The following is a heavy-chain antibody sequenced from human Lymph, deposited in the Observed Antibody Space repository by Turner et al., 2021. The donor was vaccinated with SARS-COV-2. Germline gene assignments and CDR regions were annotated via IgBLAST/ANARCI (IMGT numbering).Heavy chain of an antibody. CDR1: GYTFTSYY. J-gene: IGHJ6*02. V-gene: IGHV1-46*01. Sequence: QVQLVQSGAEVKKPGASVKVSCKASGYTFTSYYMHWVRQATGQGLGWMGIINPSGGSTTYAQKFQGRVTMTRDTSTSTVYMELSSLRSEDTAVYYCARDPPIQIWVDYFYYGMDVWGQGTTVTVSS. CDR2: INPSGGST. D-gene: IGHD5-18*01. CDR3: ARDPPIQIWVDYFYYGMDV.